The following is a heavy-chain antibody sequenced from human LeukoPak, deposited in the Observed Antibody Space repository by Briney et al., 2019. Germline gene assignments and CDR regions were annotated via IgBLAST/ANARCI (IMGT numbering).Heavy chain of an antibody. CDR1: GFTFSSSW. CDR2: IKPDGSEK. Sequence: GGSLRLSCAASGFTFSSSWMSWVRQAPGKGLEWVANIKPDGSEKFHVDSVKGRFTISRDYSKSSLSLQMNSLRAEDTAVYYCARYGLTAALDFWGQGTLVTVSS. J-gene: IGHJ4*02. D-gene: IGHD2-21*02. V-gene: IGHV3-7*01. CDR3: ARYGLTAALDF.